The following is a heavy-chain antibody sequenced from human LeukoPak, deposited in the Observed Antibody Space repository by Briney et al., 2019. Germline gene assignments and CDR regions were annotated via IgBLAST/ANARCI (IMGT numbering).Heavy chain of an antibody. J-gene: IGHJ3*02. D-gene: IGHD2-2*01. CDR1: GGSIRSSSST. V-gene: IGHV4-39*07. CDR3: ARETLSTHAFDI. CDR2: LYYSGTN. Sequence: PSETLSLTCTVSGGSIRSSSSTWGWICPPTGEGREWVGTLYYSGTNNYNPSRKSRVTISVATSKNHFSLKLSSVTAADTAVYYWARETLSTHAFDIWGQGTMVTVSS.